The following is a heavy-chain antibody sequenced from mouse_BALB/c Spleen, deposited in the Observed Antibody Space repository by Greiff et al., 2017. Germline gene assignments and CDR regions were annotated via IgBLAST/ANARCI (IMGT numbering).Heavy chain of an antibody. CDR1: GFNIKDTY. CDR3: ASDGYYVYAMDY. D-gene: IGHD2-3*01. J-gene: IGHJ4*01. CDR2: IDPANGNT. Sequence: EVKLMESGAELVKPGASVKLSCTASGFNIKDTYMHWVKQRPEQGLEWIGRIDPANGNTKYDPKFQGKATITADTSSNTAYLQLSSLTSEDTAVYYCASDGYYVYAMDYWGQGTSVTVSS. V-gene: IGHV14-3*02.